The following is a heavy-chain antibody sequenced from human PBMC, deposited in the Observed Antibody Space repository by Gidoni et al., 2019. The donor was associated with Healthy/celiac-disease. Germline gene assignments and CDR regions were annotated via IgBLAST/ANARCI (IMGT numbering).Heavy chain of an antibody. J-gene: IGHJ4*02. CDR1: GFPFSGYS. D-gene: IGHD6-25*01. V-gene: IGHV3-21*01. Sequence: EVQLVASGGGLVKPGVSLRLSCAASGFPFSGYSLNWFRQAPGKGLDWVSQATGKGVEWVTSISSSSSYIYYAESVKGRFTITRDNAKNSLYLQMNSRRAEDTAVYYCARDPPRRSTQRQVDYWGQGTLVTVSS. CDR2: ISSSSSYI. CDR3: ARDPPRRSTQRQVDY.